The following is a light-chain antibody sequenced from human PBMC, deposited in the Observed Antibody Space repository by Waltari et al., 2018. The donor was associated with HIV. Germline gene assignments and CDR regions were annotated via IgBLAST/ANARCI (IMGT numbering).Light chain of an antibody. CDR2: EGS. Sequence: QSALTQPAPVSGSPGQSITISCTGTSSHVGRYNLVSWYQQHPGKAPKLMIYEGSKRPSGVSNRFSGSKSGNTASLTISGLQAEDEADYYCCSYAGSSTLEVFGGGTKLTVL. J-gene: IGLJ2*01. CDR1: SSHVGRYNL. CDR3: CSYAGSSTLEV. V-gene: IGLV2-23*01.